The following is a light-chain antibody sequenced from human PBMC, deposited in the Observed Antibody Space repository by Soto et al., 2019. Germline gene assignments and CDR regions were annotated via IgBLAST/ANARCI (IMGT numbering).Light chain of an antibody. CDR2: RAS. CDR1: QSISSW. J-gene: IGKJ1*01. Sequence: DIQMTQSPSTLSASIGDRVTIPCRASQSISSWLAWYQQKPGKVPKLLIYRASTVESGLPSRFSGSGSGSEFALTINVLHPDDFAPDYCQHYSSEGTFGQGTKVEIK. V-gene: IGKV1-5*03. CDR3: QHYSSEGT.